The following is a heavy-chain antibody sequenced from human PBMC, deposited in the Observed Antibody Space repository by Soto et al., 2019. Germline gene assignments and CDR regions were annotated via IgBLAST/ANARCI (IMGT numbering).Heavy chain of an antibody. V-gene: IGHV3-66*01. CDR2: IYSGGST. Sequence: QLGGSLRLSCAASGFTVSSNYMSWVRQAPGKGLEWVSVIYSGGSTYYADSVKGRFTISRDNSKNTLYLQMSSLRAEDTAVYYCARDKYCISTSCSRGPYYYYYYGMDVWGQGTTVTVSS. J-gene: IGHJ6*02. CDR1: GFTVSSNY. CDR3: ARDKYCISTSCSRGPYYYYYYGMDV. D-gene: IGHD2-2*01.